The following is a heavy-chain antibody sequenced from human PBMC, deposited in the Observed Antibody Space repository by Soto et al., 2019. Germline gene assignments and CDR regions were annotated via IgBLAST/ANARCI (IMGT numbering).Heavy chain of an antibody. V-gene: IGHV3-21*01. Sequence: EGSLRLSCAASRFTFSSYSMNWVRQAPGKGLEWVSSISSSSSYIYYADSVKGRFTISRDNAKNSLYLQMNSLRAEDTAVYYCASRGALYSGSYPDYWGQGTLVTVSS. J-gene: IGHJ4*02. CDR1: RFTFSSYS. D-gene: IGHD1-26*01. CDR2: ISSSSSYI. CDR3: ASRGALYSGSYPDY.